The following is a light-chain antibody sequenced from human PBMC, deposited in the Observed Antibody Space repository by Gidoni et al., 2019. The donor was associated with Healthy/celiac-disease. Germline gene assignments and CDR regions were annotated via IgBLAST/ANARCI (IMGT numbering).Light chain of an antibody. Sequence: SYERTQPPSVSVSPGQTASITCSGDKLGDKYACWYQQKPGQSPVLVIYPDSKRPSGIPDRFSGSNSGNTATLTISGTQAMDEADYYSQAWDSSVVFGGGTKLTVL. J-gene: IGLJ2*01. CDR2: PDS. CDR1: KLGDKY. V-gene: IGLV3-1*01. CDR3: QAWDSSVV.